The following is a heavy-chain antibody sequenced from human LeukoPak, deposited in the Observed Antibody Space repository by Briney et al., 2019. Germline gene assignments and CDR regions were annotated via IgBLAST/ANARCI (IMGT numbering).Heavy chain of an antibody. D-gene: IGHD6-19*01. CDR3: ARGRRGGLASKRWLPTLSPFDI. V-gene: IGHV1-8*02. CDR2: INPNSGDT. CDR1: EGTFSSYA. J-gene: IGHJ3*02. Sequence: GASVKVSCKASEGTFSSYAISWVRQAPGQGLEWLGWINPNSGDTGYAQKFQGWVTMTRDTSINTAYLEVTRLRSDDAAVYYCARGRRGGLASKRWLPTLSPFDIWGQGAMVTVSS.